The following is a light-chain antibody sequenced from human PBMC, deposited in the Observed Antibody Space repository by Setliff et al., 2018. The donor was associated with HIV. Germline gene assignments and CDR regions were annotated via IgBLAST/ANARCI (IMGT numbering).Light chain of an antibody. CDR3: SSFTSSTTYV. V-gene: IGLV2-14*03. Sequence: SVLTQPASVSGSPGQSITISCTGTSSDVGGYNFVCWYQQHPGKAPKLMIYDVNERPSGVSNRFSGSKSGNTASLTISGLQAEDEADYYCSSFTSSTTYVFGTGTKVTVL. J-gene: IGLJ1*01. CDR2: DVN. CDR1: SSDVGGYNF.